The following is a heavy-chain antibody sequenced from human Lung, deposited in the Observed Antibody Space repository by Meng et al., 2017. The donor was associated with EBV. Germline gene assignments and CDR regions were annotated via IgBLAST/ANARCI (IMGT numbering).Heavy chain of an antibody. Sequence: QVQMVVSGGDVVKQAEALHPPSVASGFFFSNYYRCWIRHSGGEGAGWVSYISGSGSNIYYADTVKGRLTIDRDNAKNSLYLQMITLRDEDAAVYYCGFGVGAAGKFDYWGQGTLVTVSS. CDR2: ISGSGSNI. V-gene: IGHV3-11*01. J-gene: IGHJ4*02. D-gene: IGHD6-13*01. CDR3: GFGVGAAGKFDY. CDR1: GFFFSNYY.